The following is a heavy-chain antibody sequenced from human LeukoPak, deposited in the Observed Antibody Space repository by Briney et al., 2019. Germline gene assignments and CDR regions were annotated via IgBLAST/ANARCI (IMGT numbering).Heavy chain of an antibody. CDR2: ISESGTIT. J-gene: IGHJ4*02. D-gene: IGHD3-10*01. CDR3: ARDLASYGSGPYFDS. V-gene: IGHV3-48*03. Sequence: GGSLRLSCTASGFTFSSYEMNWVRQAPGMGLEWVSYISESGTITYYADSVKGRFTMSRDNAKNSLYLQMDTLRAEDTALYYCARDLASYGSGPYFDSWGQGTLVTVSS. CDR1: GFTFSSYE.